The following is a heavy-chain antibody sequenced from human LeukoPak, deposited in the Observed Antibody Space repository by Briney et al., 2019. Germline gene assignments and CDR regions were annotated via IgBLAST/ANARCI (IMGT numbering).Heavy chain of an antibody. V-gene: IGHV3-23*01. J-gene: IGHJ4*02. CDR3: ATERRSSGYLFDY. CDR1: GFTFSSYA. CDR2: ISGSGGST. Sequence: PGGSLRLSCGASGFTFSSYAMSWVRQAPGKGLEWVSAISGSGGSTYYADSVKGRFTISRDNSKNTLYLQMNSLRAEDTAVYYCATERRSSGYLFDYWGQGTLVTVSS. D-gene: IGHD3-22*01.